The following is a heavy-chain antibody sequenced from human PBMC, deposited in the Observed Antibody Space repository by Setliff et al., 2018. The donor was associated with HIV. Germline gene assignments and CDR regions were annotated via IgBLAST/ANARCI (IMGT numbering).Heavy chain of an antibody. J-gene: IGHJ6*04. Sequence: PGESLKISCKGSGYSFTSYWITWVRQMPGKGLEWMGKIDPSDSYTNYSPSFQGHVTISADKSISTAYLQWSSLKASDTAMYYCARHGATTIDVWGNGTTVTVS. CDR1: GYSFTSYW. CDR3: ARHGATTIDV. V-gene: IGHV5-10-1*01. D-gene: IGHD1-26*01. CDR2: IDPSDSYT.